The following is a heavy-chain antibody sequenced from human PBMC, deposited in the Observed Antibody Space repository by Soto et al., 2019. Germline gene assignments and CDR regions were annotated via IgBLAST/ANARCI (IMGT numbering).Heavy chain of an antibody. Sequence: GESLKISCKGSGYSFTSYWISWVRQMPGKGLEWMGRIDPSDSYTNYSPSFQGHVTISADKSISTAYLQWSSLKASDTAMYYCARVVSYDSSGYYEAMDYWGQGTLVTVSS. CDR3: ARVVSYDSSGYYEAMDY. V-gene: IGHV5-10-1*01. CDR1: GYSFTSYW. D-gene: IGHD3-22*01. CDR2: IDPSDSYT. J-gene: IGHJ4*02.